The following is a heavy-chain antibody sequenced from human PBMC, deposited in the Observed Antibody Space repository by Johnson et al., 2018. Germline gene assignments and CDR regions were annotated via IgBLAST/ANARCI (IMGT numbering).Heavy chain of an antibody. CDR3: ARAFAQQREAFDS. J-gene: IGHJ3*02. CDR2: INWNGGST. CDR1: GFTFEDYG. Sequence: VQLVESGGGVVRPGGSLRLSCVASGFTFEDYGMSWVRPAPGKGLEWVSGINWNGGSTGYADSVKGRFTIFRENAKNSLYMQMNSLRAEDTALYHCARAFAQQREAFDSWGQGTMVTVSS. D-gene: IGHD6-13*01. V-gene: IGHV3-20*01.